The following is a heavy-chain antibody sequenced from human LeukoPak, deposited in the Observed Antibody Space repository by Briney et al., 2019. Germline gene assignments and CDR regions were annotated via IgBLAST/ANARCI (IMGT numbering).Heavy chain of an antibody. J-gene: IGHJ4*02. D-gene: IGHD3-10*01. CDR1: GYTFTGYY. Sequence: ASVKVSCKASGYTFTGYYMHWVRQAPGQGLEWMGWINPNSGGTNYAQKFQGRVTMTRDTSISTAYMELSGLRSDDTAVYYCARAVGHGSGSYYNVVDYWGQGTLVTVSS. CDR2: INPNSGGT. CDR3: ARAVGHGSGSYYNVVDY. V-gene: IGHV1-2*02.